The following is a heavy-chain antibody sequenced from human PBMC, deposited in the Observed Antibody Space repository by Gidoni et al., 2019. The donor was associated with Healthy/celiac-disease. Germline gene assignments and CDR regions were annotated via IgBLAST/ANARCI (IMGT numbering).Heavy chain of an antibody. CDR3: ARAYCGGDCYSYWYFDL. J-gene: IGHJ2*01. CDR2: IWYDGSNK. D-gene: IGHD2-21*02. V-gene: IGHV3-33*01. Sequence: QVQLVESGGGVVQPGRSLGLPWSASGFPFSSYCMHWVRQAPGKGLEWVAVIWYDGSNKYYADSVKGRFTISRDNSKNTLYLQMNSLRAEDTAVYYCARAYCGGDCYSYWYFDLWGRGTLVTVSS. CDR1: GFPFSSYC.